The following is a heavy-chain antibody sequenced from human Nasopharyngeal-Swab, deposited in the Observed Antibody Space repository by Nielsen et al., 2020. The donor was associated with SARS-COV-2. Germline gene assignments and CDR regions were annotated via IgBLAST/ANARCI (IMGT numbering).Heavy chain of an antibody. D-gene: IGHD1-26*01. J-gene: IGHJ4*02. CDR3: ARVGGSYFYGYFDY. V-gene: IGHV3-48*04. Sequence: GESLKISCAASGFTFSSYSLNWVRQAPGKGLEWVSYISGSGGTKYYADSVKGRFTISRDNAKNSLYLQMNSLRAEDTAVYYCARVGGSYFYGYFDYWGQGTLVTVSS. CDR1: GFTFSSYS. CDR2: ISGSGGTK.